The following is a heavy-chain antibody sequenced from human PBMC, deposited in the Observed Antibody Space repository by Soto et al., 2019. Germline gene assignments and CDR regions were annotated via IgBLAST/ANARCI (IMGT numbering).Heavy chain of an antibody. CDR2: ITASGIGT. J-gene: IGHJ3*02. D-gene: IGHD3-3*01. CDR1: GFTFNNWA. CDR3: AKDTLWSGYYDAFDI. V-gene: IGHV3-23*01. Sequence: GGSLRLSCVASGFTFNNWAMSWVRQAPGKGLEWVSAITASGIGTYYADSVQGRFTISRENSKNTLYLQMNSLRAEDTAVYYCAKDTLWSGYYDAFDIWGQGTMVTVSS.